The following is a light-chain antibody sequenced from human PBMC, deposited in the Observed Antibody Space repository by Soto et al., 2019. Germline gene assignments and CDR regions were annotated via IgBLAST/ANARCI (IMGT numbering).Light chain of an antibody. CDR2: DAS. V-gene: IGKV3-15*01. CDR3: RHYNNWPPET. J-gene: IGKJ1*01. Sequence: EIVMTQSPATLSVSPGERATLSCRASQSVSSRLAWYQQKRGQAPRLLIYDASTRATGIPARFSGSGPGTEFNLTISSLQSEDFAIYYCRHYNNWPPETFGQGTKV. CDR1: QSVSSR.